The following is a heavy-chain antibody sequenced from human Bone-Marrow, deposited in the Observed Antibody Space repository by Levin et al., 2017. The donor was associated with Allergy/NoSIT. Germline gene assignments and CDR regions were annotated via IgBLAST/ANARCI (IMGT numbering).Heavy chain of an antibody. V-gene: IGHV3-53*01. Sequence: PGGSLRLSCAASGFTVSSNYMTWVRQAPGKGLEWVSLIYSGGTTYYADSVRGRFTISRDNSKNTLHLQMNSLRAGDTAVHYCARDRGGFNYGYYQHGMDVWGQGTTVTVSS. CDR1: GFTVSSNY. CDR2: IYSGGTT. CDR3: ARDRGGFNYGYYQHGMDV. D-gene: IGHD2-2*03. J-gene: IGHJ6*02.